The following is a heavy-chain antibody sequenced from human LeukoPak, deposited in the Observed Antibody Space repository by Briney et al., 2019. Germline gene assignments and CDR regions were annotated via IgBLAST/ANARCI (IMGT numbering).Heavy chain of an antibody. D-gene: IGHD2-8*02. Sequence: GASVKVSCKASGDTFTTSHMHWVRQAPGKGLEWMGKINPSGGSTTYAKQFRGRVSMTWDLSMNTVYVELSSLTSEDTAVYYCVRNLMQFTGLAYWGQGTLVTVSS. J-gene: IGHJ4*02. CDR1: GDTFTTSH. V-gene: IGHV1-46*01. CDR3: VRNLMQFTGLAY. CDR2: INPSGGST.